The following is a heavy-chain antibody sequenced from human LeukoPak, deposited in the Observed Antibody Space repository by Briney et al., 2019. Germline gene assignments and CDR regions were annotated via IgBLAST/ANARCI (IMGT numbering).Heavy chain of an antibody. CDR2: IRYDGSNK. J-gene: IGHJ6*03. D-gene: IGHD5-18*01. Sequence: GGSLRLSCAASGFTFSDYYMSWIRQAPGKGLEWVAFIRYDGSNKYYADSVKDRFTISRDNSKNTLYLQMNSLRAEDTAVYYCAKDQGYSIIVDYYYMDVWGKGTTVTVSS. CDR3: AKDQGYSIIVDYYYMDV. V-gene: IGHV3-30*02. CDR1: GFTFSDYY.